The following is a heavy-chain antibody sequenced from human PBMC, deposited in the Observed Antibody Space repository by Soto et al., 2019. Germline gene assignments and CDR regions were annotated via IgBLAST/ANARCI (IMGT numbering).Heavy chain of an antibody. J-gene: IGHJ4*02. CDR3: ARNVVATINLDY. CDR2: INVGNGDT. D-gene: IGHD5-12*01. CDR1: GYTFTTYA. Sequence: QVQLVQSGAEVKKPGASVKVSCKASGYTFTTYAIHWVRQAPGQSLEWKGWINVGNGDTKYSQKFQGRVTMTRDTSASTVYMALSSLSSEDTAVYYCARNVVATINLDYWGQGTLVTVSS. V-gene: IGHV1-3*01.